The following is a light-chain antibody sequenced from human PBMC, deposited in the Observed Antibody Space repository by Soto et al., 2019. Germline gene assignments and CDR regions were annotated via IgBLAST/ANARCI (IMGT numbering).Light chain of an antibody. V-gene: IGLV1-47*01. Sequence: QSVLTQPPSASGTPGQRVTISCSGSSSNIGSNYVYWYDQLPGTAPKLLIFMNTQRPSGVPDRFSGSKSGTSASLAISGLRPEDEADYYCATWDDSLSAGVFGGGTKVTVL. J-gene: IGLJ3*02. CDR1: SSNIGSNY. CDR3: ATWDDSLSAGV. CDR2: MNT.